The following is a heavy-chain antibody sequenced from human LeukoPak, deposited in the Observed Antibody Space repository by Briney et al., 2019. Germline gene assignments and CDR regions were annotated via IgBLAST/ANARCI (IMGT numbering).Heavy chain of an antibody. V-gene: IGHV1-18*01. CDR1: GYTFTSYG. Sequence: ASVKVSCKASGYTFTSYGISWVRQAPGQGLEWMGWISAYNGNTNYAQKLQGRVTMTTDTSTSTAYMELRSLRSDDTAVYYCARSPSGYYDFWSGYYLAYFDYWGQGTLVTVSS. CDR2: ISAYNGNT. D-gene: IGHD3-3*01. J-gene: IGHJ4*02. CDR3: ARSPSGYYDFWSGYYLAYFDY.